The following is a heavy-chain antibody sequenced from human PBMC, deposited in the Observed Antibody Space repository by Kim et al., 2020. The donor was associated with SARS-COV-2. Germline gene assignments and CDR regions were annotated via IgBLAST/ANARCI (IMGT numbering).Heavy chain of an antibody. V-gene: IGHV4-59*08. Sequence: SETLSLSCTVSGDSTSYYFWSWIRQPPGRGLEWIGFISYSGSTSYNPSLKGRATISVDTSKSHFSLKLSSVTAADTALYYCANTLSGADYLGTFDIWGQGTMVTVSS. D-gene: IGHD2-8*02. CDR2: ISYSGST. J-gene: IGHJ3*02. CDR3: ANTLSGADYLGTFDI. CDR1: GDSTSYYF.